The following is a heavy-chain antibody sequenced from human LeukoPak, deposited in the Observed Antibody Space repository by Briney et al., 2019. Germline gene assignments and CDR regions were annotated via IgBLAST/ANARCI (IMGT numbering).Heavy chain of an antibody. CDR1: GFTFSSYA. CDR2: ISGSGGST. J-gene: IGHJ3*02. V-gene: IGHV3-23*01. D-gene: IGHD4-17*01. CDR3: AKDYGYGPKGAFDI. Sequence: GGSLRLSCAASGFTFSSYAMSWVRQAPGKGLGWVSAISGSGGSTYYAESVKGRFTTSRDNSKNTLYLQMNSLRAEDTGVYYCAKDYGYGPKGAFDIWGQGTMVTVSS.